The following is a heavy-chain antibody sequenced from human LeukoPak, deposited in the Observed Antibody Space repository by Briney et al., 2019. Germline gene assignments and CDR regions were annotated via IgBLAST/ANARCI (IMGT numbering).Heavy chain of an antibody. V-gene: IGHV1-2*02. CDR1: GYTFTGYY. D-gene: IGHD3-10*01. CDR2: INPNSGGT. J-gene: IGHJ6*03. CDR3: ARNGATMVRGVIKSAGYYYYYMDV. Sequence: ASVKVSCKASGYTFTGYYMHWVRQAPGQGLEWMGWINPNSGGTNYAQQFQGRVTMTRDTSISTAYMELSRLRSDDTAVYYCARNGATMVRGVIKSAGYYYYYMDVWGKGTTVTISS.